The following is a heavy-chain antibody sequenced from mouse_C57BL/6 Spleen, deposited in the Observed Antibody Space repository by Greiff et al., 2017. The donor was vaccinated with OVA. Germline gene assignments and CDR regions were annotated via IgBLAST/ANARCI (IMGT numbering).Heavy chain of an antibody. CDR2: IWSDGST. D-gene: IGHD2-3*01. Sequence: VQLQQSGPGLVAPSQSLSITCTVSGFSLTSYGVHWVRQPPGKGLEWLVVIWSDGSTTYNSALKSRLSISKDNSKSQFFLKMNSLQTDDTAMYYCARLDDGYSYAMDYWGQGTSVTVSS. J-gene: IGHJ4*01. V-gene: IGHV2-6*03. CDR1: GFSLTSYG. CDR3: ARLDDGYSYAMDY.